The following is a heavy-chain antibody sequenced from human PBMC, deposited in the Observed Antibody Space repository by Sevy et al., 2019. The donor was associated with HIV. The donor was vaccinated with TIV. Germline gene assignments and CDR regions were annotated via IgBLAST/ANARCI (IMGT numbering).Heavy chain of an antibody. CDR3: ARYYYDSSGPGCWYDF. CDR2: IYHSGVA. CDR1: GGSICSYF. D-gene: IGHD3-22*01. V-gene: IGHV4-59*01. Sequence: SETLSLTCTVSGGSICSYFWTWIRQPPGKGLEWIGYIYHSGVANYNPSLKSRVTISVDTSKSPLSLKLTSVTAADTAVYYCARYYYDSSGPGCWYDFWGQGTLVTVSS. J-gene: IGHJ5*01.